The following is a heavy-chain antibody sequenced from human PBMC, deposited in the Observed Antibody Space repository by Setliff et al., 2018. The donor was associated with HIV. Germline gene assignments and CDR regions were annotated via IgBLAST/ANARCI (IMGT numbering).Heavy chain of an antibody. Sequence: PSETLSLTCAVSGVSITSHYWSWIRQPPGKGLEWIGFIYYSVNNNYNPSLKSRVSISVDASKNQFSLALTSVTAADTAVYYCARGSSNTWYYYFDSWGQGTLVTVSS. V-gene: IGHV4-59*11. D-gene: IGHD6-13*01. CDR3: ARGSSNTWYYYFDS. CDR1: GVSITSHY. J-gene: IGHJ4*02. CDR2: IYYSVNN.